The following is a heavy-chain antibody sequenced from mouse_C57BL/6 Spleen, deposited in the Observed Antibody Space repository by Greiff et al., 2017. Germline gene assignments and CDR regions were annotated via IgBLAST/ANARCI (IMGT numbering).Heavy chain of an antibody. CDR3: ARGLYNNYSYYYAKGY. V-gene: IGHV1-55*01. J-gene: IGHJ4*01. CDR1: GYTFTSYW. CDR2: IYPGSGST. Sequence: QVQLQQPGAELVKPGASVKMSCKASGYTFTSYWITWVKQRPGQGLEWIGDIYPGSGSTNYNEKFKSKDTLTVDTSSSTAYMQLSSLTSADSAVYYCARGLYNNYSYYYAKGYLGQGTSVTVSS. D-gene: IGHD2-5*01.